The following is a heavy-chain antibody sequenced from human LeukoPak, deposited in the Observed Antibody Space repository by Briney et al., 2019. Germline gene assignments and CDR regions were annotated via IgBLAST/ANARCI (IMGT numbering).Heavy chain of an antibody. D-gene: IGHD1-14*01. CDR2: IRYEEINK. CDR3: AQGYHTLDY. J-gene: IGHJ4*01. CDR1: GFTFSSYG. V-gene: IGHV3-30*02. Sequence: GGSLRLSCAASGFTFSSYGMHWVRQAPGKGLEWVAFIRYEEINKYYADSVKGRFTISRDNSKNTLYLQMNSLRPEDTAVYYCAQGYHTLDYWGHGTLVTVSS.